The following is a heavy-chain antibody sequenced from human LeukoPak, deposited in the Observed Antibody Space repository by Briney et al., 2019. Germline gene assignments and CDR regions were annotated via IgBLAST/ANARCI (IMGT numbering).Heavy chain of an antibody. J-gene: IGHJ5*02. CDR1: GYTFTSYY. V-gene: IGHV1-46*01. Sequence: ASVKVSCKASGYTFTSYYMHRVRQAPGQGLEWMGIINPSGGSTSYAQKFQGRVTMTRDTSTSTVYMELSSLRSEDTAVYYCARGARVLKYCSGGSCYESNWFDPWGQGTLVTVSS. D-gene: IGHD2-15*01. CDR2: INPSGGST. CDR3: ARGARVLKYCSGGSCYESNWFDP.